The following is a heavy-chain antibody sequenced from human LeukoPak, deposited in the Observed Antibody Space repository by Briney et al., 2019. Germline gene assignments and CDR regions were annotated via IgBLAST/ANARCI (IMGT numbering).Heavy chain of an antibody. V-gene: IGHV3-48*02. D-gene: IGHD3-16*01. CDR3: ARIPGGYYYGMDV. CDR1: GFTFSSYW. J-gene: IGHJ6*02. Sequence: GGSLRLSCAASGFTFSSYWMHWVRQAPGKGLEWVSYISSRSSNIYYADSVKGRFTISRDNAKNSLQMNSLRDEDTAVYYCARIPGGYYYGMDVWGQGTTVSVSS. CDR2: ISSRSSNI.